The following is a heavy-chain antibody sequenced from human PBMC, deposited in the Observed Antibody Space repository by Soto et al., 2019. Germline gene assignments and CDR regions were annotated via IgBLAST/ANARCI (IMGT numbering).Heavy chain of an antibody. D-gene: IGHD6-19*01. Sequence: QVQLQQWGAGLLKPSETLSLTCAVYVGSFSGYYWTWVRQPPGKGLEWIGEINHRGSTSYNPSLKSRVTIPVDTSKNQFSLRLSSVTAADTAVYYCARGEGSGWYFDYWGQGTRVTVSS. V-gene: IGHV4-34*01. CDR1: VGSFSGYY. CDR2: INHRGST. CDR3: ARGEGSGWYFDY. J-gene: IGHJ4*02.